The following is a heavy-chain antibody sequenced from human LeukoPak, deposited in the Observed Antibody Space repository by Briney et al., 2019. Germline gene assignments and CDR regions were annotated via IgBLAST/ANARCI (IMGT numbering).Heavy chain of an antibody. CDR1: GGSISSYY. CDR3: ARLSSNGRRAFDI. Sequence: PSETLSLTCTVSGGSISSYYWTWLRQPPGKGLEWVGYFSYSGNTNHNPSLKSRVTMSVDTSKSQFSLKLSSVTAADTAVYYCARLSSNGRRAFDIWGQGTMVTVSP. D-gene: IGHD2-8*01. CDR2: FSYSGNT. V-gene: IGHV4-59*08. J-gene: IGHJ3*02.